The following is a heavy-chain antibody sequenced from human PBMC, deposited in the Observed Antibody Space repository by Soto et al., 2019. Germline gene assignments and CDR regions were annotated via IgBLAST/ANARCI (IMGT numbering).Heavy chain of an antibody. Sequence: GGSLRLSCAASGFTFSSYAMSWVRQAPGKGLEWVSAISGSGGSTYYADSVKGRFTISRDNSKNTLFLQMNSLRVEDTAIYYCAKKVNSGPGSKYFDYWGQGTLVTVSS. V-gene: IGHV3-23*01. CDR1: GFTFSSYA. D-gene: IGHD3-10*01. CDR3: AKKVNSGPGSKYFDY. CDR2: ISGSGGST. J-gene: IGHJ4*02.